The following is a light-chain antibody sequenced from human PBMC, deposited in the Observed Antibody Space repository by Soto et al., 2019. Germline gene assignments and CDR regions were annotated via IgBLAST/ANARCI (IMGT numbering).Light chain of an antibody. CDR2: GAS. CDR1: QSVSSSY. Sequence: EIVLTQSPGTLSLSPGERATLSCRASQSVSSSYLAWYQQRPGQAPGLLIFGASYRATGVPDRFSGSGSGTDFTLTISRLEPEDFAVYYCQQYSSSPPEFTFGPGTKVDSK. V-gene: IGKV3-20*01. CDR3: QQYSSSPPEFT. J-gene: IGKJ3*01.